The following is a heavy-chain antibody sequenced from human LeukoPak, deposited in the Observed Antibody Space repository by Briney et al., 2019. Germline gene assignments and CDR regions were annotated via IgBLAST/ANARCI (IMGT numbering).Heavy chain of an antibody. Sequence: ASVKVSCKASGYTFTGYYMHWVRQAPGQGLEWMGWINPNSGGTNYAQKFQGRVTMTRDTFVSTAYMELTSLRSDDTAVYFCVRVSGHNFGLGVGYYFDFWGQGTLVTVSS. CDR2: INPNSGGT. CDR1: GYTFTGYY. J-gene: IGHJ4*02. V-gene: IGHV1-2*02. CDR3: VRVSGHNFGLGVGYYFDF. D-gene: IGHD3-16*01.